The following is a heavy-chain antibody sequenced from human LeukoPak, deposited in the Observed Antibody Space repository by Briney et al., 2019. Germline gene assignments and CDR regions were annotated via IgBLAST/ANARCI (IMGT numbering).Heavy chain of an antibody. Sequence: GASVKVSCKASGGTFSSYAISWVRQAPGQGLEWMGGIIPIFGTANYAQKFQGRVTITTDESTSTAYMELSSLSSEDTDVYYCGREAAGMARPFRYWGQGTLVTVSS. J-gene: IGHJ4*02. CDR3: GREAAGMARPFRY. CDR1: GGTFSSYA. D-gene: IGHD5-24*01. CDR2: IIPIFGTA. V-gene: IGHV1-69*05.